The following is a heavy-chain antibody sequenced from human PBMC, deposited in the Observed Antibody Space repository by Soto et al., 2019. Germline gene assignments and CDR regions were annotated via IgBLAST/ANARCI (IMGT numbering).Heavy chain of an antibody. J-gene: IGHJ4*02. D-gene: IGHD1-26*01. Sequence: EVQLVETGGGLIQPGGSLRLSCAASGFTVSAKYMTWVRQAPGKGLEWVAVVYSDGTTYYADSVKGRFTISRDNSKNTLYLQKNSLRAEETAVDYCARDRVGGATGGYFDYWGQGTLVTVSS. CDR2: VYSDGTT. CDR1: GFTVSAKY. V-gene: IGHV3-53*02. CDR3: ARDRVGGATGGYFDY.